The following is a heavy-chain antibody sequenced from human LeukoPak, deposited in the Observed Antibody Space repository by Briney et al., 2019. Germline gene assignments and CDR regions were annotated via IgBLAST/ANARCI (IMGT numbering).Heavy chain of an antibody. CDR1: GDSISSTSYY. Sequence: TTSETLSLTCTVSGDSISSTSYYLDWIRQPPGKGLEWIGSIYNSGTTYYNPSLKSRVTISVDTSKNQFSLKVSSVTAADTAVYYCASRVYGLGSFNYWGRGTLVTVSS. D-gene: IGHD3-10*01. V-gene: IGHV4-39*01. J-gene: IGHJ4*01. CDR2: IYNSGTT. CDR3: ASRVYGLGSFNY.